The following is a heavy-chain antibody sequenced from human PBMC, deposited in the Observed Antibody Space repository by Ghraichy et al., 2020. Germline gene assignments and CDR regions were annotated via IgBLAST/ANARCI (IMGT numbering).Heavy chain of an antibody. V-gene: IGHV3-15*01. CDR3: TTEGHYGDYYFDY. Sequence: GESLNISCAASGFTFSNAWMSWVRQAPGKGLEWVGRIKSKTDGGTTDYAAPVKGRFTISRDDSKNTLYLQMNSLKTEDTAVYYCTTEGHYGDYYFDYWGQGTLVTVSS. D-gene: IGHD4-17*01. J-gene: IGHJ4*02. CDR1: GFTFSNAW. CDR2: IKSKTDGGTT.